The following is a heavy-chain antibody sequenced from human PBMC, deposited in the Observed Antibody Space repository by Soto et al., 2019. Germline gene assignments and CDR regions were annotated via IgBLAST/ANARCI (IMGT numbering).Heavy chain of an antibody. J-gene: IGHJ6*02. D-gene: IGHD5-12*01. V-gene: IGHV4-4*07. CDR1: GGSLSSYY. CDR2: IYTSGST. Sequence: PSATLSLTCPDSGGSLSSYYWSWRRPPDGKGLEWIGRIYTSGSTNYNPSLKSRVTMSVDTSKNQFSLKLSSVTAADTAVYYCARDQKWLRFDRGRDGWGQGTTVTVS. CDR3: ARDQKWLRFDRGRDG.